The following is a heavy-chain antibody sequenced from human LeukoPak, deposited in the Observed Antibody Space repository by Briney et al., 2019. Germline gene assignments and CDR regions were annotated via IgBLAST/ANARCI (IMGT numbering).Heavy chain of an antibody. D-gene: IGHD1-14*01. J-gene: IGHJ5*02. CDR1: GYPFTTYE. CDR2: VHPNTGNT. Sequence: ASVKVPCKTSGYPFTTYEINWVRQAAGQGLEWMGWVHPNTGNTAYTQRFQGRVTMTRDTSISTAYMELSSLTSTDTAVYFCARGPRNDPWGQGTLVTVSS. V-gene: IGHV1-8*01. CDR3: ARGPRNDP.